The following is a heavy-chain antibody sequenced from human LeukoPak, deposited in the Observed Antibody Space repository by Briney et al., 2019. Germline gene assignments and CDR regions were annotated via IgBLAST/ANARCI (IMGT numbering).Heavy chain of an antibody. CDR3: ARLPIAVAGLWDFHKNYYYYGMDV. V-gene: IGHV1-18*01. Sequence: ASVKVSCKASGYTFTSYGISWVRQAPGQGLEWMGWISAYNGKTNYAQKFQGRVTMTTDTSTSTAYMELSRLRSDDTAVYYCARLPIAVAGLWDFHKNYYYYGMDVWGQGTTVTVSS. CDR1: GYTFTSYG. CDR2: ISAYNGKT. J-gene: IGHJ6*02. D-gene: IGHD6-19*01.